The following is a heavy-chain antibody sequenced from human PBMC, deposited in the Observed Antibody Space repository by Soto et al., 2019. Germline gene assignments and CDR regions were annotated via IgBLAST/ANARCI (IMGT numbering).Heavy chain of an antibody. CDR1: EFTFSDFY. CDR3: AKSFPDFHNYTYYYYGMEV. J-gene: IGHJ6*02. Sequence: GESLKISCVGSEFTFSDFYMSWIRRAPGKGLEWVPCISPDSSHSNYADSVKGRFTISRDNIRNSVYLEMNTLRVEDTATYFCAKSFPDFHNYTYYYYGMEVWGPGTTVTVSS. CDR2: ISPDSSHS. D-gene: IGHD4-4*01. V-gene: IGHV3-11*06.